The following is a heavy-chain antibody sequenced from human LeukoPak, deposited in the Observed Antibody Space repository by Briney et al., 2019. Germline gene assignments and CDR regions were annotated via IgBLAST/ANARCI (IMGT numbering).Heavy chain of an antibody. CDR1: GGSFSGYY. Sequence: SETLSLTCAVCGGSFSGYYWSGIRRPPGEGLEWSGEINHSGRTNNNPYLKSRVTISVDTAKNQFSLKLSSVTAADTAVYYCARVGSRYLKMEPSKGMDVWGQGTTVTVSS. D-gene: IGHD1-1*01. V-gene: IGHV4-34*01. CDR2: INHSGRT. J-gene: IGHJ6*02. CDR3: ARVGSRYLKMEPSKGMDV.